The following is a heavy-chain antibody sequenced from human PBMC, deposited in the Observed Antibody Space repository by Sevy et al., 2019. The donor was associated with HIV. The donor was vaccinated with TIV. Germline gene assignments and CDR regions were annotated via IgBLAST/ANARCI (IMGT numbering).Heavy chain of an antibody. J-gene: IGHJ2*01. CDR1: GGSISGSTNY. CDR2: LYYGGST. CDR3: VRHLTNYLYWYFDL. Sequence: SETLSLTCTVSGGSISGSTNYWGWIRQSPGKGLEWIGSLYYGGSTYLNPSLKRPVTTSVDTSNNQFSLKLNSVTAADTAVYYCVRHLTNYLYWYFDLWGRGALVTVSS. D-gene: IGHD2-8*01. V-gene: IGHV4-39*01.